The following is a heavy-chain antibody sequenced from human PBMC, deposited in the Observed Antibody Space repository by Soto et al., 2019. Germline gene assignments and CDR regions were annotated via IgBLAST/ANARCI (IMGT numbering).Heavy chain of an antibody. J-gene: IGHJ4*02. Sequence: SVKVSCKASGGTFSSYAISWVRQAPGQGLEWMGGIIPIFGTANYAQKFQGRVTITADESTSTAYMELSSLRSEGTAVYYCARAAVRDGYNYGYYFDYWGQGTLVTVSS. D-gene: IGHD5-12*01. CDR2: IIPIFGTA. CDR3: ARAAVRDGYNYGYYFDY. V-gene: IGHV1-69*13. CDR1: GGTFSSYA.